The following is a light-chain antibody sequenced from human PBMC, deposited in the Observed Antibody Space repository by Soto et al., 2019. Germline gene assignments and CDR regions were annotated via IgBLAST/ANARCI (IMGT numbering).Light chain of an antibody. CDR1: QSVSNY. J-gene: IGKJ1*01. CDR3: QQSYSFPRT. Sequence: DIPMTQSPSSLSAAVGDRVTITCPASQSVSNYLYWYHQQPGKAPKLLIQSTSTLQTEVPSRFSGSGSGTDFTLTINSLQPEDFGTYYCQQSYSFPRTFGQGTKVAI. V-gene: IGKV1-39*01. CDR2: STS.